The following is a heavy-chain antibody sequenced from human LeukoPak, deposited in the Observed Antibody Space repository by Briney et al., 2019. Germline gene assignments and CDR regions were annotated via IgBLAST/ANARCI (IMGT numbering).Heavy chain of an antibody. J-gene: IGHJ4*02. V-gene: IGHV1-46*01. D-gene: IGHD3-10*01. Sequence: ASVKVSCKASGYTFTSYYMHWVRQAPGQGLEWMGIINPSGGSTSYAQKFQGRVTMTRDTSTSTVYMELSSLRSEDTAVYYCASGHITMVRGVIIESRNFDYWGQGTLVTVSS. CDR2: INPSGGST. CDR1: GYTFTSYY. CDR3: ASGHITMVRGVIIESRNFDY.